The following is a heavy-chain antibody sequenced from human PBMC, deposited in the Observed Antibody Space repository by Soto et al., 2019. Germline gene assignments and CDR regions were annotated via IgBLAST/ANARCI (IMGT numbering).Heavy chain of an antibody. V-gene: IGHV4-34*01. Sequence: SETLSLTCAVYGGSFSGYYWSWIRQPPGKGLEWIGEINHSGSTNYNPSLKSRVTISVDTSKNQFSLKLSSVTAADTAVYYCARARKGDIVVVPAAMPSDAFDIWGQGTMVTVSS. CDR2: INHSGST. J-gene: IGHJ3*02. D-gene: IGHD2-2*01. CDR3: ARARKGDIVVVPAAMPSDAFDI. CDR1: GGSFSGYY.